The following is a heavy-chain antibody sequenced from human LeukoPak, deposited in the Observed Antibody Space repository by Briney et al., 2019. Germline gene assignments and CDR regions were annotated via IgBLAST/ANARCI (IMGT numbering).Heavy chain of an antibody. V-gene: IGHV4-39*01. CDR1: GGSISSSSYY. CDR3: ARHHWRSSWYLNWFDP. Sequence: SETLSLTCTVSGGSISSSSYYWGWIRQPPGKGLEWIGSIYYSGSTYYNPSLKSRVTISVDTSKNQFSLKLSSVTAADTAVYYCARHHWRSSWYLNWFDPWGQGTLVTVSS. CDR2: IYYSGST. D-gene: IGHD6-13*01. J-gene: IGHJ5*02.